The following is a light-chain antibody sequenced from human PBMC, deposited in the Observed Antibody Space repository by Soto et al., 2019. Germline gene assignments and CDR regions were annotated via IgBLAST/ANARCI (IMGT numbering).Light chain of an antibody. V-gene: IGKV1-5*03. CDR1: QTISSW. CDR3: QHYNSYSEA. Sequence: DIHMTQSPSTLSVSVGDRVTITFRASQTISSWLAWYQQKPGKAPKLLIYKASTLKSGVPSRFSGSGSGTEFTLTISSLQPDDFATYYCQHYNSYSEAFGQGTKVDI. CDR2: KAS. J-gene: IGKJ1*01.